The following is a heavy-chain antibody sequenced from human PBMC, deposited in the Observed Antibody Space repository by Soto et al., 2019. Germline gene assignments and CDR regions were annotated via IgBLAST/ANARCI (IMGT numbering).Heavy chain of an antibody. D-gene: IGHD2-21*02. CDR3: ARDLVVVVTAIRYYYGMDV. J-gene: IGHJ6*02. Sequence: GGSLRLSCAASGFTVSSNYMSWVRQSPGKGLEWVSVIYSGGSTYYADSVKGRFTISRDNSKNTLYLQMNSLRAEDTAVYYCARDLVVVVTAIRYYYGMDVWGQGTTVTVSS. CDR1: GFTVSSNY. V-gene: IGHV3-53*01. CDR2: IYSGGST.